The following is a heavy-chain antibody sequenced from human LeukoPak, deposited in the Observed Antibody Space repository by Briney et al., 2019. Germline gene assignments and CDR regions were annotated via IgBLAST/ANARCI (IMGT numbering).Heavy chain of an antibody. V-gene: IGHV3-23*01. Sequence: GGSLRLSCAASGFTFSSYAMSWVRQAPGKGLEWVSAISGSGGSTYYADSVKGRFTISRDNSKNTLYLQMNSLRAEDTAVYYCATDPPLQWMAGTGDYWGQGTLVTVSS. J-gene: IGHJ4*02. CDR2: ISGSGGST. CDR1: GFTFSSYA. D-gene: IGHD6-19*01. CDR3: ATDPPLQWMAGTGDY.